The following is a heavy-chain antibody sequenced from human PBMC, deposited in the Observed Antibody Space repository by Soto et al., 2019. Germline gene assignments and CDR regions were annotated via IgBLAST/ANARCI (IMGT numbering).Heavy chain of an antibody. V-gene: IGHV3-33*01. CDR3: ARDHPGYCTNGLCLLAV. CDR2: IWYDGSNK. J-gene: IGHJ6*01. D-gene: IGHD2-8*01. CDR1: GFTFSSYG. Sequence: PGGSLRLSCAASGFTFSSYGMHWVRQAPGKGLEWVAVIWYDGSNKYYADSVKGRFTISRDNSKNTLYLQMNSLGAEDTAVYYCARDHPGYCTNGLCLLAVWRRGTTVIVSS.